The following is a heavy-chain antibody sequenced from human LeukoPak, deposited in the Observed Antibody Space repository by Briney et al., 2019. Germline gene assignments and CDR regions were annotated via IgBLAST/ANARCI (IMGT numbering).Heavy chain of an antibody. Sequence: PWATLSLTCTVSGRSISSSEWSWVRPPPGKGLEWVGSIYYSGSTNYNPSLKSRVTISVDTSKNQFSLKLSSVTAADTAVYYCARDIRGYNSGWYYFDYGGQETLVTVSS. J-gene: IGHJ4*02. V-gene: IGHV4-59*01. CDR1: GRSISSSE. CDR3: ARDIRGYNSGWYYFDY. CDR2: IYYSGST. D-gene: IGHD6-19*01.